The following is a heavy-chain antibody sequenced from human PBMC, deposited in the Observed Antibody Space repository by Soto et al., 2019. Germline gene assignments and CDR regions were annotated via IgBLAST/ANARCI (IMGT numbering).Heavy chain of an antibody. Sequence: GASVKVSCKASGYTFTGYYMHWVRQAPGQGLEWMGWINANSGDTNYAQKFQGRVTMTTDTSTSTAYMELRSLRSDDTAVYYCARVEVLTGYFNNWFDPWGQGTLVTVSS. CDR1: GYTFTGYY. CDR3: ARVEVLTGYFNNWFDP. D-gene: IGHD3-9*01. V-gene: IGHV1-2*02. J-gene: IGHJ5*02. CDR2: INANSGDT.